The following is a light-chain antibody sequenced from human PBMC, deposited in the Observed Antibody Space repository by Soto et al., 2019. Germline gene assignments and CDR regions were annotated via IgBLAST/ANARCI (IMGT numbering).Light chain of an antibody. CDR3: QQYNSYST. CDR1: QTIRNS. J-gene: IGKJ1*01. Sequence: DIQMTQSPSSLSASVGDRVTITCRASQTIRNSLNWYQHKPGKAPNLLISAASSLHTGVPSRFSGSGYGTDFTLTISGLQPEDFVTYYCQQYNSYSTFGQGTKVDIK. CDR2: AAS. V-gene: IGKV1-39*01.